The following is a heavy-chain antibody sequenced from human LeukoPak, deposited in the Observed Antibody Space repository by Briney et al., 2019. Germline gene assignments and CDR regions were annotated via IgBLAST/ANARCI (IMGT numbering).Heavy chain of an antibody. D-gene: IGHD3-3*01. V-gene: IGHV3-23*01. CDR1: GFTFSSYA. CDR2: ISGSGGST. Sequence: PGGSLRLSCAASGFTFSSYAMSWIRQAPGKGLEWVSAISGSGGSTYYADSVKGQFTISRDNSKNTLYLQMNSLRAEDTAVYYCAKGARLGTIFGVVTPGDYYFDYWGQGTLVTVSS. CDR3: AKGARLGTIFGVVTPGDYYFDY. J-gene: IGHJ4*02.